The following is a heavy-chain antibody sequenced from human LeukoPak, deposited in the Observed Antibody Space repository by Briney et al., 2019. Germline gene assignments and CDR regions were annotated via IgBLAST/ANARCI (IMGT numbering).Heavy chain of an antibody. CDR1: GFTFSNAW. CDR3: ARAIRGYSYVLDY. J-gene: IGHJ4*02. Sequence: PGGSLRLSCAASGFTFSNAWMNWVRQAPGKGLEWVGRIKSKTDGGTTDYAAPVKGRFTISRDDSKNTLCLQMNSLRAEDTAVYYCARAIRGYSYVLDYWGQGTLVTVSS. D-gene: IGHD5-18*01. CDR2: IKSKTDGGTT. V-gene: IGHV3-15*07.